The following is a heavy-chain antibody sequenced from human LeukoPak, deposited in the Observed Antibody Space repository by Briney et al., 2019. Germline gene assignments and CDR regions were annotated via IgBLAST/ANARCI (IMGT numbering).Heavy chain of an antibody. CDR1: GFTFSSYD. CDR2: IGTAGDT. CDR3: ARALQRYCSGGSCYSHDAFDI. D-gene: IGHD2-15*01. J-gene: IGHJ3*02. Sequence: GGSLRLSCAASGFTFSSYDMHWVRHATGKGLEWVSAIGTAGDTYYPGSVKGRFTISRENAKNSLYLQMNSLRAGDTAVYYCARALQRYCSGGSCYSHDAFDIWGQGTMVTVSS. V-gene: IGHV3-13*01.